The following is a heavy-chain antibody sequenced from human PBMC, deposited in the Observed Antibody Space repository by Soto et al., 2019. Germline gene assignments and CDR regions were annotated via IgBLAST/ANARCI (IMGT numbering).Heavy chain of an antibody. V-gene: IGHV4-59*01. CDR3: ARTLPNRQLFDS. D-gene: IGHD1-1*01. CDR2: TYNSGRY. CDR1: GTFI. J-gene: IGHJ4*02. Sequence: XXTLSLPFTVSGTFIWGWIRQSPDKGLEWIGYTYNSGRYNYNPSLESRLTISIDTSKNQFSLRLAYVTAADTAVYYCARTLPNRQLFDSWSQGALVTVS.